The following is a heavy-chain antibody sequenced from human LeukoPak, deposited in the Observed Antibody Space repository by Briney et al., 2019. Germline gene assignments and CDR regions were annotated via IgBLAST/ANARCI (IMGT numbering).Heavy chain of an antibody. CDR3: ARAPPTDTLDDYYYYGMDV. D-gene: IGHD5-18*01. CDR2: IIPIFGTA. CDR1: GGTFSSYA. Sequence: ASVKVSCKASGGTFSSYAISWVRQAPGQGLEWMGGIIPIFGTANYAQKFQGRVTITADESTSTAYMELSSLRFEDTAVYYCARAPPTDTLDDYYYYGMDVWGQGTTVTVSS. J-gene: IGHJ6*02. V-gene: IGHV1-69*13.